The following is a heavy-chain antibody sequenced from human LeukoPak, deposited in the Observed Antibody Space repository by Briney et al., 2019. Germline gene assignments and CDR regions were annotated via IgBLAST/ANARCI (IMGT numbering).Heavy chain of an antibody. CDR3: ASTGNSYYYYMDV. J-gene: IGHJ6*03. Sequence: PSETLSLTCTVSGGSISSSSYYWGWIRQTPGKGLEWIGSLYYTGSTYYNPSLKSRVAISMDTSKNQVSLKLSSVTAADTAVYYCASTGNSYYYYMDVWGKGTTVTVSS. CDR1: GGSISSSSYY. D-gene: IGHD5-24*01. CDR2: LYYTGST. V-gene: IGHV4-39*01.